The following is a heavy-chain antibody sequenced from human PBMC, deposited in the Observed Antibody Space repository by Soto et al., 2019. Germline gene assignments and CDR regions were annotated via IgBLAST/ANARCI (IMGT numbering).Heavy chain of an antibody. CDR3: ASETPNYYDSSGYDAFDI. V-gene: IGHV3-21*01. J-gene: IGHJ3*02. Sequence: KPGGSLRLSCAASGFTFSSYSMNWVRQAPGKGLEWVSSISSSSSYIYYADSVKGRFTISRDNAKNSLYLQMNSLRAEDTAVYYCASETPNYYDSSGYDAFDIWGQGTMVTVSS. CDR2: ISSSSSYI. CDR1: GFTFSSYS. D-gene: IGHD3-22*01.